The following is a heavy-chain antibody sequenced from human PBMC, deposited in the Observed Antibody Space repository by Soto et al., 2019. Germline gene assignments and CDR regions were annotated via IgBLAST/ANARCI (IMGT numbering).Heavy chain of an antibody. D-gene: IGHD3-9*01. CDR3: ARGTDYDILTGHLDY. J-gene: IGHJ4*02. CDR2: INHSGST. Sequence: SETLSLTCAVYGGSFSGYYWSWIRQPPGKGLEWIGEINHSGSTNYNPSLKSRVTISVDTSKNQFSLKLSSVTAADTAVYYCARGTDYDILTGHLDYWGQGTLVTVSS. V-gene: IGHV4-34*01. CDR1: GGSFSGYY.